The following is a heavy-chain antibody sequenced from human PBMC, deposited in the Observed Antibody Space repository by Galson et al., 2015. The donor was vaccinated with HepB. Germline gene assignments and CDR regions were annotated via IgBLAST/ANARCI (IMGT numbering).Heavy chain of an antibody. CDR1: GYTFTGYY. J-gene: IGHJ5*02. D-gene: IGHD1-26*01. CDR2: INPNSGGT. CDR3: ARERGMLGTTFDP. V-gene: IGHV1-2*02. Sequence: SVKVSCKASGYTFTGYYMHWVRQAPGQGLEWMGWINPNSGGTNYAQKFQGRVTMTRDTSISTAYMELSRLRSDDTAVYYCARERGMLGTTFDPWGQGTLVTVSS.